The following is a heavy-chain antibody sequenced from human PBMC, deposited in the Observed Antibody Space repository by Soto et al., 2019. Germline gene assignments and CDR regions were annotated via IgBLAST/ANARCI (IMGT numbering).Heavy chain of an antibody. CDR1: GGSISSGDYY. CDR3: ALRAGSGGYYYYIDV. CDR2: IYYSGST. J-gene: IGHJ6*03. V-gene: IGHV4-30-4*01. D-gene: IGHD3-10*01. Sequence: QVQLQESGPGLVKPSQTLSLTCTVSGGSISSGDYYWSWIRQPPGKGLEWIGYIYYSGSTYYNPSLKSRVNISVDTSKNQFSLKLSSVTAADTAVYYCALRAGSGGYYYYIDVWGKGTTVTVSS.